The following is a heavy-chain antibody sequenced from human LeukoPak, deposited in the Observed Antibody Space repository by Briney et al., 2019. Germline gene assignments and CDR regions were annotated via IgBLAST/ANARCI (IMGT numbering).Heavy chain of an antibody. D-gene: IGHD6-6*01. V-gene: IGHV1-2*02. CDR3: ARDASSSSGGYYFDY. CDR1: GYIFTTYF. CDR2: INPNNGDT. Sequence: ASVKVSFKASGYIFTTYFIHWVRQAPGQGLEWMGWINPNNGDTNYVQKFQGRVTMTRDTSISTAYMELTRLRSDDTAVYYCARDASSSSGGYYFDYWGQGTLVTVSS. J-gene: IGHJ4*02.